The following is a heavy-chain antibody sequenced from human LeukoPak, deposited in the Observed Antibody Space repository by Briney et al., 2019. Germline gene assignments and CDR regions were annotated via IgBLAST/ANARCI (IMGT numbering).Heavy chain of an antibody. J-gene: IGHJ4*02. CDR3: VYYYGSGSVEY. D-gene: IGHD3-10*01. V-gene: IGHV4-39*01. CDR1: GGSITSSNYY. Sequence: SETLSLTCTVSGGSITSSNYYWGWIRQPPGKGLEWIGSFYYSGSTNYNPSLKSRVTISLDTSKNQFSLKLSSVTAADTAVYYCVYYYGSGSVEYWGQGTLVPVSS. CDR2: FYYSGST.